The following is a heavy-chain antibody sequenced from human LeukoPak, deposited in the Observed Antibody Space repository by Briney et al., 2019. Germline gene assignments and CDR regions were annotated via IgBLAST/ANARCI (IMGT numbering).Heavy chain of an antibody. J-gene: IGHJ6*02. Sequence: EASLKVSCKPSGYTFTGYYMHWVRQAPGQRLEWMGWIKPNSGGTNYAQKFQGRVTMTRATSISTAYMELSRLRSDDTAVYYCARAGWLLYSGYYYYYGMDVWGQGATVTVSS. D-gene: IGHD5-12*01. V-gene: IGHV1-2*02. CDR2: IKPNSGGT. CDR3: ARAGWLLYSGYYYYYGMDV. CDR1: GYTFTGYY.